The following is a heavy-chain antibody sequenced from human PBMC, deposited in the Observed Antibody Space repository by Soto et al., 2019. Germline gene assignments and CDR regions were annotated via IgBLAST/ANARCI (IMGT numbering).Heavy chain of an antibody. V-gene: IGHV4-59*08. CDR1: GGSISSYY. Sequence: PSETLSLTCTVSGGSISSYYWSWIRQPQGKGLEWIGYIYYSGSTNYNPSLKSRVTISVDTSKNQFSLKLSSVTAADTAVYYCARHSPLGYCSSTSCYDYWYFDLWGRGTLVTVSS. CDR3: ARHSPLGYCSSTSCYDYWYFDL. CDR2: IYYSGST. D-gene: IGHD2-2*01. J-gene: IGHJ2*01.